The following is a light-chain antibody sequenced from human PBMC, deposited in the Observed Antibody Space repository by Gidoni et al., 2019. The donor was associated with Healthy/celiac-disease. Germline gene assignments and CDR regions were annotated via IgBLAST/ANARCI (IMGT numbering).Light chain of an antibody. V-gene: IGLV3-1*01. CDR2: QDS. Sequence: SYELTQPPAVYVSPGQTASITCSGDKLGDKYACWYQQKPGQSPVLVIYQDSKRPSVIPERFSGSNSGNTATLTISGTQAMDEADYYCQAWDSSNVVFGGGTKLTVL. CDR1: KLGDKY. CDR3: QAWDSSNVV. J-gene: IGLJ2*01.